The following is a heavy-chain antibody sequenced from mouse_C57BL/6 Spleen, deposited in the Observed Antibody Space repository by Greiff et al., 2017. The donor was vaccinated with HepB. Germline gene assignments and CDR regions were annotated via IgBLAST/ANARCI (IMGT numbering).Heavy chain of an antibody. D-gene: IGHD2-5*01. CDR3: ARTPYSNYWYFDV. CDR1: GYTFTDYY. J-gene: IGHJ1*03. Sequence: EVKLQQSGPVLVKPGASVKMSCKASGYTFTDYYMNWVKQSHGKSLEWIGVINPYNGGTSYNQKFKGKATLTVDKSSSTAYMELNSLTSEDSAVYYCARTPYSNYWYFDVWGTGTTVTVSS. CDR2: INPYNGGT. V-gene: IGHV1-19*01.